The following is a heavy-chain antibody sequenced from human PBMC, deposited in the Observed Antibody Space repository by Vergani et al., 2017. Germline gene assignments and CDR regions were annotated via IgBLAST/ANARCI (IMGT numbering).Heavy chain of an antibody. CDR2: IWYDGSNK. D-gene: IGHD6-6*01. CDR1: GFTFSSYG. J-gene: IGHJ4*02. Sequence: QVQLVESGGGVVQPGRSLRLSCAASGFTFSSYGMHWVRQAPGKGLEWVAVIWYDGSNKYYADSVKGRFTISRDNSKNTLYLQMNSLRAEDTAVYYCARESIGWEYSSSKYFDYWGQGTLVTVSS. V-gene: IGHV3-33*01. CDR3: ARESIGWEYSSSKYFDY.